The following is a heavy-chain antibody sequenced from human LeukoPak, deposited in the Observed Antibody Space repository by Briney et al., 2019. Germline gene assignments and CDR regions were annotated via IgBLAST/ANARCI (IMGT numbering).Heavy chain of an antibody. CDR1: RFTFTNAW. Sequence: GGSLRLSCVASRFTFTNAWMRWVRQAPRKGLEWAGRVKRKSGGGTTDYAAPVKGRFTISRDDSKNTLYLQMNSLKTEDTAVYYCTSGAILVSWGQGTLVTVSS. D-gene: IGHD2-21*01. V-gene: IGHV3-15*01. J-gene: IGHJ5*02. CDR2: VKRKSGGGTT. CDR3: TSGAILVS.